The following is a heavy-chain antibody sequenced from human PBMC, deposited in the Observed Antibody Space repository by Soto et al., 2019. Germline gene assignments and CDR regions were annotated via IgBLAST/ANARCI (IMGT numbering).Heavy chain of an antibody. CDR1: GFTFSSFC. J-gene: IGHJ6*02. CDR2: MSNDGTST. V-gene: IGHV3-74*01. CDR3: ARGRDYGSGTYWSHYYGIDV. D-gene: IGHD3-10*01. Sequence: EVQLVESGGGLVQPGGSLRLSCAASGFTFSSFCMHWVRQDPGKGLVWVSRMSNDGTSTNYADSVKGRFTISRDTAKNTLYLQINSLRAEDTAVYYCARGRDYGSGTYWSHYYGIDVWGRGTTVTVSS.